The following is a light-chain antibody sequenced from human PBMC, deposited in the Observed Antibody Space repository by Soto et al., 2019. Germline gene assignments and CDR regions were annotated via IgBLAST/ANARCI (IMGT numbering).Light chain of an antibody. Sequence: IHMPHSPSTLSASVGDRVTITCRASQSISSWLAWYQQKPGKAPKLLIYKASSLESGVPSRFGGSGSGTEFTLTISSLQPDDFATYYCQQYNSYSRTFDQGTKVDIK. J-gene: IGKJ1*01. CDR2: KAS. CDR1: QSISSW. CDR3: QQYNSYSRT. V-gene: IGKV1-5*03.